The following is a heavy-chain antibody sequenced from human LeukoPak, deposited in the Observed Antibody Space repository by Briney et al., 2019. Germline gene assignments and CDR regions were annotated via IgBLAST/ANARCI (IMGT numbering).Heavy chain of an antibody. CDR3: ARGLRGVIPYYMDV. CDR1: GFTFSSYA. V-gene: IGHV3-30-3*01. J-gene: IGHJ6*03. Sequence: PGGSLRLSCAASGFTFSSYAMHWVRQAPGKGLEWVAVISYDGSNKYYADSVKGRFTISRDNSKNTLYLQMNSLRAEDTAVYYCARGLRGVIPYYMDVWGKGTTVTVSS. CDR2: ISYDGSNK. D-gene: IGHD3-10*01.